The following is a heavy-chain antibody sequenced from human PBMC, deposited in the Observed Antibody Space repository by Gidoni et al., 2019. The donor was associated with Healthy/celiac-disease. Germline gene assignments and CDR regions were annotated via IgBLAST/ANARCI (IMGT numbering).Heavy chain of an antibody. CDR3: ARDWVGYCSGGSCYGTYYYYGMDV. CDR2: INPSGGST. D-gene: IGHD2-15*01. J-gene: IGHJ6*02. V-gene: IGHV1-46*01. CDR1: GYTFTSYY. Sequence: QVQLVQSGAEVKKPGASVKVSCKASGYTFTSYYMPWARQASGQGLEWMGIINPSGGSTSYAQKFQGRVTMTKDTSTSTVYMELSSLRSEDTAVYYGARDWVGYCSGGSCYGTYYYYGMDVWGQGTTVTVSS.